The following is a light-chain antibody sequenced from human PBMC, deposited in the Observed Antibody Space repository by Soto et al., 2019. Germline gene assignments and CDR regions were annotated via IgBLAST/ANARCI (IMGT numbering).Light chain of an antibody. CDR1: SSDVGGYNY. CDR2: DVS. J-gene: IGLJ2*01. Sequence: QSVLTQPASVSGSPGQSITISCTGTSSDVGGYNYVSWYQQHPGKAPKLMIYDVSNRHSGVSNRFSGSKSGNTASLTISGLQAEDEDDYYCCSYTSSSTPVVFGGGTKLTVL. V-gene: IGLV2-14*03. CDR3: CSYTSSSTPVV.